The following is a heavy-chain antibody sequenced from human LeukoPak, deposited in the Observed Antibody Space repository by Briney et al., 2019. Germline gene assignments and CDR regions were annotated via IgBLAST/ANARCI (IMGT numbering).Heavy chain of an antibody. Sequence: SKTLSLTCTVSGVSISSSNYYWGWIRQPPGKGLEWIGSISYSGSTYYTPSLKSRVTISVDTSKNQFSLKLSSVTATDTAVYYCARRGSSAYYWYFDLWGRGTLVTVSS. CDR2: ISYSGST. CDR3: ARRGSSAYYWYFDL. CDR1: GVSISSSNYY. V-gene: IGHV4-39*01. D-gene: IGHD3-22*01. J-gene: IGHJ2*01.